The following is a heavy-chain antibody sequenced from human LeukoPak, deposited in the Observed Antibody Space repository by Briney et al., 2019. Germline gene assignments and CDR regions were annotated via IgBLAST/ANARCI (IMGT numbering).Heavy chain of an antibody. D-gene: IGHD6-19*01. V-gene: IGHV1-18*01. CDR1: GYTFSSYG. CDR3: ARDLKRGYSSGRYSWGTGSSNDY. CDR2: ISGYNGNT. J-gene: IGHJ4*02. Sequence: ASVKVSCKASGYTFSSYGISWVRQAPGQGLEWMGWISGYNGNTNYAQKLQGRVTMTTDTSTNTAYMELRSLRSDDTAVYYCARDLKRGYSSGRYSWGTGSSNDYWGQGTLVTVSS.